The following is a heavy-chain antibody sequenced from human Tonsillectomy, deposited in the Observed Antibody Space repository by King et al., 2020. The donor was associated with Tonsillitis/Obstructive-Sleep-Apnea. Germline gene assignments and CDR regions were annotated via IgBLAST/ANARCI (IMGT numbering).Heavy chain of an antibody. J-gene: IGHJ5*02. CDR1: GGSFSGYY. V-gene: IGHV4-34*01. D-gene: IGHD2-15*01. CDR2: INHSGST. Sequence: VQLQQWGAGLLKPSETLSLTCAVYGGSFSGYYWCWIRQPPGKGLEWIGEINHSGSTNYNPSLKSRVTISVDTSKNQFSLKLSSVTAADTAVYYCARGSGGHLFDPWGQGTLVTVSS. CDR3: ARGSGGHLFDP.